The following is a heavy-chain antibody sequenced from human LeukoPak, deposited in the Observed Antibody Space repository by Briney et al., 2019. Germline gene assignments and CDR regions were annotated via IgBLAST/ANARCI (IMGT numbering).Heavy chain of an antibody. CDR1: Y. CDR3: ARDLCSGGSCYGRFDP. D-gene: IGHD2-15*01. V-gene: IGHV4-59*01. CDR2: IYYSGST. Sequence: YWSWIRQXPGKGLEWIGYIYYSGSTNYNPSLKSRVTISVDTSKNQFSLKLSSVTAADTAVYYCARDLCSGGSCYGRFDPWGQGTLVTVSS. J-gene: IGHJ5*02.